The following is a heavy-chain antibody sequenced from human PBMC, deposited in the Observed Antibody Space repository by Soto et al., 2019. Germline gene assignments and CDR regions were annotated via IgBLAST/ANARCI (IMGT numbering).Heavy chain of an antibody. J-gene: IGHJ1*01. CDR1: GFTVSSNY. CDR2: IYRDGKT. D-gene: IGHD3-22*01. V-gene: IGHV3-53*02. CDR3: ASDLGSDSGGHSGAD. Sequence: EVQLVETGGGLIQPGGSLRLSCAASGFTVSSNYMSWVRQAPGKGLEWVSVIYRDGKTFYADSVKGRFTISRDNFKNTFYLQMNSLRAEDTAVYFCASDLGSDSGGHSGADWGRGTLVTVSA.